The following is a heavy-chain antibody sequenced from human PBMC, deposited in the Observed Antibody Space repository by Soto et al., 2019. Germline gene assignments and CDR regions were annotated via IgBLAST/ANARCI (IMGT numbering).Heavy chain of an antibody. D-gene: IGHD3-10*01. CDR2: IDGSGGIT. CDR3: VKNSGGFNT. V-gene: IGHV3-23*01. J-gene: IGHJ5*02. CDR1: GFTFGTTD. Sequence: QLLQSGGGLVQPGGSLTLSCAASGFTFGTTDMSWVRQAPGEGLEWVSTIDGSGGITYYADSVKGRFTISRDNSRNTVYLQMNSLRGDDTALYYCVKNSGGFNTWGQGALVTHSS.